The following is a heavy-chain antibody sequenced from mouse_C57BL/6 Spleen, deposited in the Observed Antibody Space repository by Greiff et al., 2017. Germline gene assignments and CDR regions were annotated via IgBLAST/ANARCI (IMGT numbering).Heavy chain of an antibody. Sequence: QVQLQQSGAELVRPGASVKLSCKASGYTFTDYYINWVKQRPGQGLEWIARFYPGSGNTYYNEKFKGKATLTAEKSSSTAYMQLSSLTSEDSAVYYGARHRGSSYDYAMDYWGQGTSVTVSS. J-gene: IGHJ4*01. CDR2: FYPGSGNT. D-gene: IGHD1-1*01. V-gene: IGHV1-76*01. CDR1: GYTFTDYY. CDR3: ARHRGSSYDYAMDY.